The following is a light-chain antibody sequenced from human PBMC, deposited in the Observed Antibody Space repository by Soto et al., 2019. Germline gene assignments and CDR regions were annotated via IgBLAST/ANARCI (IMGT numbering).Light chain of an antibody. CDR1: QTVSSGY. J-gene: IGKJ1*01. V-gene: IGKV3-20*01. Sequence: EIVLTQSPGTLSLSPGERATLSCRASQTVSSGYLGWYQQKPGQAPRLLIYGASSRATGIPDRFSGSGSGTDFTLTISRLEPEDFAVYYCQQYGGSPRTFGQGTKVEIK. CDR3: QQYGGSPRT. CDR2: GAS.